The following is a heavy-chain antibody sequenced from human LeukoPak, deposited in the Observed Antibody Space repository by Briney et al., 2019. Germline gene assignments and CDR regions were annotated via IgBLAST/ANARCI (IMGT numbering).Heavy chain of an antibody. Sequence: GGSLRLSCAASGFTFSSYVMSWVRQAPGKGLEWVSAISGSGGSTYYADSVKGRLTISRDNSKNTLYLQMNSLRAEDTAVYYCAKGRPGSGYYYFDYWGQGTLVTVSS. CDR3: AKGRPGSGYYYFDY. J-gene: IGHJ4*02. CDR1: GFTFSSYV. V-gene: IGHV3-23*01. CDR2: ISGSGGST. D-gene: IGHD3-3*01.